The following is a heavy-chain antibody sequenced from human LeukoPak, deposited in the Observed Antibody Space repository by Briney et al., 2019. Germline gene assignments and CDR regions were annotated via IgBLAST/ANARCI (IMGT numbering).Heavy chain of an antibody. CDR1: GGSISSYY. D-gene: IGHD3-3*01. CDR2: IYYSGST. J-gene: IGHJ5*02. Sequence: SETLSLTCTVSGGSISSYYWSWIRQPPGKGLEWIGYIYYSGSTNYNPSLKSRVTISVDTSKNQFSLKLSSVTAADTAVYYCARGGFVLRFLEWLSANNWFDPWGQGTLVTVSS. V-gene: IGHV4-59*12. CDR3: ARGGFVLRFLEWLSANNWFDP.